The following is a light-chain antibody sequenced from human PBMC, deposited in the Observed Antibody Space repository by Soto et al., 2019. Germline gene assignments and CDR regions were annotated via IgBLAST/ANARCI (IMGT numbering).Light chain of an antibody. CDR1: SSDVGGYNY. V-gene: IGLV2-14*01. Sequence: QSVLTQPASVSRSPGQSITISCTGTSSDVGGYNYVSWYQQHPGKAPKLMIYDVSNRPSGVSNRFSGSKSGNTASLTISGLQAEDEADYYCSSYTSSSTLEGVFGTGTKVTVL. J-gene: IGLJ1*01. CDR2: DVS. CDR3: SSYTSSSTLEGV.